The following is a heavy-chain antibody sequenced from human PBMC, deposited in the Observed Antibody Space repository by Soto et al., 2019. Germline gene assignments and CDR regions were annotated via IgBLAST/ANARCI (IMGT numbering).Heavy chain of an antibody. CDR1: GFTFSSYS. D-gene: IGHD4-17*01. Sequence: GGSLRLSCAASGFTFSSYSMNWVRQAPGKGLEWVSYISSSSSTIYYADSVKGRFTISRANAKNSLYLQMNSLRDEDTAVYYCAREVPTDYGDPNPFDYWGQGTLVTVSS. J-gene: IGHJ4*02. CDR2: ISSSSSTI. V-gene: IGHV3-48*02. CDR3: AREVPTDYGDPNPFDY.